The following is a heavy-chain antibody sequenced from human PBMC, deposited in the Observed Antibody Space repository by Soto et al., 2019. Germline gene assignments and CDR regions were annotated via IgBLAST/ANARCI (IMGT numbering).Heavy chain of an antibody. V-gene: IGHV1-46*01. CDR2: INPASGST. CDR1: GYTFTHYY. D-gene: IGHD6-13*01. J-gene: IGHJ5*02. Sequence: QVQLVQSGAEVKKPGASVKVSCRTSGYTFTHYYIHWVRQAPGQGLEWLGIINPASGSTNYAQDFQGRVTLTMDTSTTTVYMELSGLRAEDTAIFFCARDLAAGHHCGQGTLVTVSS. CDR3: ARDLAAGHH.